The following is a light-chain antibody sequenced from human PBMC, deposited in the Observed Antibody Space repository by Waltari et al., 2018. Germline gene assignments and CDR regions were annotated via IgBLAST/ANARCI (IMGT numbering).Light chain of an antibody. J-gene: IGLJ3*02. Sequence: QSALTQPASVSGSPAQSITISCTGTSSHVGGSNSVSWYQQHPGKAPKLMVYEFSNRPSGVSNRFSGSKSGNTASLTISGLQAEDEADYYCSSYTSSSTLVFGGGTKLTVL. CDR3: SSYTSSSTLV. CDR1: SSHVGGSNS. CDR2: EFS. V-gene: IGLV2-14*01.